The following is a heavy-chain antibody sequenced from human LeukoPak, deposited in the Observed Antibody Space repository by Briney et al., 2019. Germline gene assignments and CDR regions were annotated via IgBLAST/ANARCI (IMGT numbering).Heavy chain of an antibody. J-gene: IGHJ4*02. Sequence: PGGSLGLSCAASGFIFNNYAMNWVRQAPGKGLEWVSGISGLGGSAYYAASVKGRSTISRDNSGNRVFLQLNSLRVEDTAVYYCARRGGSSWSSFDYWGQGTLVTVSS. V-gene: IGHV3-23*01. CDR3: ARRGGSSWSSFDY. CDR1: GFIFNNYA. D-gene: IGHD6-13*01. CDR2: ISGLGGSA.